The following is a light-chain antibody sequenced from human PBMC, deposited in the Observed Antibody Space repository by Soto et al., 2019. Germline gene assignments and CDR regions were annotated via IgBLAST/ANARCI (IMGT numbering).Light chain of an antibody. CDR2: DAS. CDR1: QSVSSY. V-gene: IGKV3-11*01. Sequence: EIVLTQSPATLSLSPGERATLSCRASQSVSSYLAWYQQKPGQAPRLLIYDASNRATGIPARFSGSGSGTDLPLPISSLEPEDFAVYYCKRRSNWRWTLGQGTKVK. CDR3: KRRSNWRWT. J-gene: IGKJ1*01.